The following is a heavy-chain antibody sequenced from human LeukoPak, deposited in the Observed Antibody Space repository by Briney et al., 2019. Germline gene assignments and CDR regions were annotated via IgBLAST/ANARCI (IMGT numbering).Heavy chain of an antibody. V-gene: IGHV3-23*01. Sequence: PGGSLRLSCAASGFSFSSSAMSWVRQAPGKGLEWASSISPGAATYYADSVKGRFTISRDNSKNTLYLQMNSLRAEDTAVYSCAKRSPYYFDYWGQGILVTVSS. J-gene: IGHJ4*02. CDR2: ISPGAAT. CDR1: GFSFSSSA. CDR3: AKRSPYYFDY.